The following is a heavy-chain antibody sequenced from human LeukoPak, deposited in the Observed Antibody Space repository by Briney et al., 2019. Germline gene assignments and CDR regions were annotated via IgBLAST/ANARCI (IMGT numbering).Heavy chain of an antibody. D-gene: IGHD3-10*01. J-gene: IGHJ4*02. Sequence: GGSLRLSCAASGFTVSSNYMSWVRQAPGKGLEWVSVIYSGGSTYYAGSVKGRFTISRDNSKNTLYLQMNRLRAEDTAVYYCARLWFGNYFDYWGQGTLVTVSS. V-gene: IGHV3-66*04. CDR1: GFTVSSNY. CDR2: IYSGGST. CDR3: ARLWFGNYFDY.